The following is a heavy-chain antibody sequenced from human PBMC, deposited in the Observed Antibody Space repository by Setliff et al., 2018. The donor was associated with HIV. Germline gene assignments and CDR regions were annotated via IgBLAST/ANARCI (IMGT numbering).Heavy chain of an antibody. CDR3: ARCSPRGYTLTGPY. Sequence: TSETLSLTCTVSGGSISSSSYYWGWIRQPPGKGLEWIGSIYYSGSTYYNPSLKSRVTISVDTSKNQFSLKLTSVTAADTAVYYCARCSPRGYTLTGPYWGQGTLVTVSS. V-gene: IGHV4-39*07. J-gene: IGHJ4*02. CDR2: IYYSGST. D-gene: IGHD6-25*01. CDR1: GGSISSSSYY.